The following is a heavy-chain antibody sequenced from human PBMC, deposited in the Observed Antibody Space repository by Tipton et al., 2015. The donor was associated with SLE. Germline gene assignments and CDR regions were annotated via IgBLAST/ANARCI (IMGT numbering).Heavy chain of an antibody. J-gene: IGHJ4*02. CDR2: IFHSGIT. D-gene: IGHD6-19*01. V-gene: IGHV4-30-2*01. CDR3: ATELLRGYTSGWGPDY. Sequence: TLSLTCAVSGASIGSGGYSWNWIRQPPGKGLQWIGYIFHSGITYYNPSLKSRVTMSVDRSKNQFSLRLTSVPAADTAVYYCATELLRGYTSGWGPDYWGQGTLVTVSS. CDR1: GASIGSGGYS.